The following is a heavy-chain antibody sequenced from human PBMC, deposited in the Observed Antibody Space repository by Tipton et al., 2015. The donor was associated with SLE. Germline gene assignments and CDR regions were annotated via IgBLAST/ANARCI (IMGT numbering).Heavy chain of an antibody. D-gene: IGHD2-2*01. Sequence: TLSLTCIVSGGSISNYYWCWVRQPPGKGLEWIGYVYDIGITNYNPSLRDRATISVDTSKNQFSLKLNSVTAADTAVYYCARFPTYHFDLWGQGTLVTVSS. CDR1: GGSISNYY. CDR3: ARFPTYHFDL. CDR2: VYDIGIT. V-gene: IGHV4-59*08. J-gene: IGHJ4*02.